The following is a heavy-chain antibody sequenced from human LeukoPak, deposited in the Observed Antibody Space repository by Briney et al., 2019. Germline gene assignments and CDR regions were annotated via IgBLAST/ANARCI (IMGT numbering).Heavy chain of an antibody. V-gene: IGHV1-69*05. CDR2: IIPIFGTA. D-gene: IGHD2-2*01. J-gene: IGHJ1*01. Sequence: GASVKVSCTASGGTFSSYAISWVRQAPGQGLEWMGGIIPIFGTANYAQKFQGRVTITTDESTSTAYMELSSLRSEDTAVYYCASSGPIVVVPAAMFFQHWGQGTLVTVSS. CDR1: GGTFSSYA. CDR3: ASSGPIVVVPAAMFFQH.